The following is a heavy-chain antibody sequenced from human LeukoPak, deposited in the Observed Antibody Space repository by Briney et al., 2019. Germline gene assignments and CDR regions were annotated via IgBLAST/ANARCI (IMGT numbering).Heavy chain of an antibody. D-gene: IGHD2-8*01. CDR1: SGSISSGGYS. CDR3: ARGLPRPYAVTLYYFDY. Sequence: PSETLSLTCAVSSGSISSGGYSWSWIRQPPGEGLEWFGYISHSGSTYYNSSLKSRVTASVDRSKNQFSLKLSSVTAADTAVFYCARGLPRPYAVTLYYFDYWGQGTLVTVSS. J-gene: IGHJ4*02. CDR2: ISHSGST. V-gene: IGHV4-30-2*01.